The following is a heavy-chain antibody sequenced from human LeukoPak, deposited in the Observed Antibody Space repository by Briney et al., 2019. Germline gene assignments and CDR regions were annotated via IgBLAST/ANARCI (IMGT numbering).Heavy chain of an antibody. CDR2: IYPGESDT. Sequence: GESLKISCKGSGYNFTSYWIGWVRQLPGKGLEWMGIIYPGESDTRYSPSFQGQVTISADKSISTAYLQWSSLKASDTAMYYCARRAGAYFDWSEYFQHWGQGTLVTVSS. CDR1: GYNFTSYW. CDR3: ARRAGAYFDWSEYFQH. V-gene: IGHV5-51*01. D-gene: IGHD3-9*01. J-gene: IGHJ1*01.